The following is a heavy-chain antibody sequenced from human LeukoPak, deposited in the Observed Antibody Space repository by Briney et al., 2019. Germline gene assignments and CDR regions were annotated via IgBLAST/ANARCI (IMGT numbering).Heavy chain of an antibody. CDR2: INSGGSHT. J-gene: IGHJ4*02. Sequence: GGSLRLSCAASGFTFSSYWMHWVRQAPGKGLVWVSRINSGGSHTNYADAVKGRFTISRDNAKNTLYLQMNSLRVEDTAVYYCASDLDPSPFDYWGQGTLVTVSS. V-gene: IGHV3-74*01. CDR3: ASDLDPSPFDY. CDR1: GFTFSSYW.